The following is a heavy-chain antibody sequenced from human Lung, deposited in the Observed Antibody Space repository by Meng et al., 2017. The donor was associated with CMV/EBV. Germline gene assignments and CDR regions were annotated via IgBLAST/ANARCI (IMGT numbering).Heavy chain of an antibody. J-gene: IGHJ4*02. Sequence: SXTXSLXCTVSGGPVSSGRYYWNWIRQPPGKGLEWIGYIYHSGNTNYGPSLRYNPSLESRVIISSDTSKNHFSLKLSSVTTADTAVYYCARSDYYAYFDYWGQGTXVTVAS. D-gene: IGHD3-3*01. CDR2: IYHSGNT. V-gene: IGHV4-61*03. CDR3: ARSDYYAYFDY. CDR1: GGPVSSGRYY.